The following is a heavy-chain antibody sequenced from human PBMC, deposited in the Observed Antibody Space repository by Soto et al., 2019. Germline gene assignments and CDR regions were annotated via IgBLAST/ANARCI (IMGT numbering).Heavy chain of an antibody. D-gene: IGHD2-21*02. CDR1: GFTFRNYF. V-gene: IGHV3-11*01. CDR3: ATLTAPSDY. J-gene: IGHJ4*02. CDR2: ISSDESTV. Sequence: QVQLVESGGGLVKPGGSLRLSCVASGFTFRNYFMNWIRQAPWKGPEWLSYISSDESTVFYADSVKGRFTTSRDNAQNSVYLQMNSLRAEDTAVYYCATLTAPSDYWGQGSLVTVSS.